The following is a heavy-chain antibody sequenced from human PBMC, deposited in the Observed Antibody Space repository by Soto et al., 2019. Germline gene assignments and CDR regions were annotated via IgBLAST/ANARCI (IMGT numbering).Heavy chain of an antibody. CDR2: IKQDGTKS. CDR3: AKAWGIDY. Sequence: GGSLRLSCAASGFPFSNFWMNWMRQAPGKGLEWVANIKQDGTKSSYLDSVKGRFTISRDNAKNSLYLQMNSLRVEDTAIYYCAKAWGIDYWGQGTLVTVSS. J-gene: IGHJ4*02. V-gene: IGHV3-7*03. D-gene: IGHD7-27*01. CDR1: GFPFSNFW.